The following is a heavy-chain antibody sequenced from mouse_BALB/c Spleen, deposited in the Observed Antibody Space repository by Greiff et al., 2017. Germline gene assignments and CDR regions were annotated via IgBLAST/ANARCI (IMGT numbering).Heavy chain of an antibody. Sequence: QVQLQQSGAELVKPGASVKLSCKASGYTFTSYWMHWVKQRPGQGLEWIGEIDPSDSYTNYNQKFKGKATLTVDKSSSTAYMQLSSLTSEDSAVYYCAAWGPFAYWGQGTLVTVSA. CDR1: GYTFTSYW. CDR3: AAWGPFAY. CDR2: IDPSDSYT. J-gene: IGHJ3*01. D-gene: IGHD4-1*01. V-gene: IGHV1-69*02.